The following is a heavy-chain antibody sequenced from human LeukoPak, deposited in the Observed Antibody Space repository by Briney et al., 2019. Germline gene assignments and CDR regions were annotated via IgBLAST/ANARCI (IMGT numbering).Heavy chain of an antibody. CDR3: AKELCSGGSCYRGIFDY. CDR1: GFTFSSYA. Sequence: PGGSLRLSCAASGFTFSSYAMSWVRQAPGKGLKWVSAISGSGGSTYYADSVKGRFTISRDNSKNTLYLQMNSLRAEDTAVYYCAKELCSGGSCYRGIFDYWGQGTLVTVSS. J-gene: IGHJ4*02. D-gene: IGHD2-15*01. CDR2: ISGSGGST. V-gene: IGHV3-23*01.